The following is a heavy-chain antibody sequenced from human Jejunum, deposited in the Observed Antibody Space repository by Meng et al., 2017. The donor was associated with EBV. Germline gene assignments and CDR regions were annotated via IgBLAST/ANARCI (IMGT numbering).Heavy chain of an antibody. V-gene: IGHV7-4-1*02. CDR2: INTANGNP. Sequence: QVPLVHPGPEFKRPGAAVRLSCKASGYTFTDYAIIWVRQAPGQGLEWMGWINTANGNPTYAQAFTGRFVFSLDTSVNTAFLQISDLKAEDSALYYCARYSGSYSLANWGQGTLVT. D-gene: IGHD3-10*01. CDR3: ARYSGSYSLAN. CDR1: GYTFTDYA. J-gene: IGHJ4*02.